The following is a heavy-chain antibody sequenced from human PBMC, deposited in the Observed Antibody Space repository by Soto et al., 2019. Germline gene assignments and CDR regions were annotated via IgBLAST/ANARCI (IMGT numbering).Heavy chain of an antibody. D-gene: IGHD5-12*01. Sequence: EASVKVSCKASGGTFSSYAISWVRQAPGQGLEWMGGIIPIFGTANYAQKFQGRVTITADESTSTAYMELSSLRSEDTAVYYCARGGYSGYDSWLDPWGQGTLVTVSS. J-gene: IGHJ5*02. CDR1: GGTFSSYA. CDR2: IIPIFGTA. CDR3: ARGGYSGYDSWLDP. V-gene: IGHV1-69*13.